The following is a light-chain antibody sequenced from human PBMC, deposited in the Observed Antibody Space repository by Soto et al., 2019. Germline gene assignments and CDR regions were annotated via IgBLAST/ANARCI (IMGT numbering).Light chain of an antibody. CDR1: NIGSKS. Sequence: SYELTQPPSVSVAPGKTARITCGGNNIGSKSVHWYQQKPGQAPVLVIYYDSDRPSGIPERFSGSNSGNTAILTISRVEAGDEADYYCQVWDSSSDHRGVFGGGTKLTVL. CDR3: QVWDSSSDHRGV. V-gene: IGLV3-21*04. J-gene: IGLJ2*01. CDR2: YDS.